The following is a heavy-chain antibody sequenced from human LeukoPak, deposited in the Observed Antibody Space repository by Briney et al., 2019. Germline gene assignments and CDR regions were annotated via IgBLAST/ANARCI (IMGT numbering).Heavy chain of an antibody. CDR2: ISSSSSYI. V-gene: IGHV3-21*04. CDR3: AKGGRSSSWDYYYYMDV. CDR1: GFTFSSYS. Sequence: PGGSLRLSCAASGFTFSSYSMNWVRQAPGKGLEWVSSISSSSSYIYYADSVKGRFTISRDNAKNSLYLQMNSLRAEDTAVYYCAKGGRSSSWDYYYYMDVWGKGTTVTVSS. J-gene: IGHJ6*03. D-gene: IGHD6-13*01.